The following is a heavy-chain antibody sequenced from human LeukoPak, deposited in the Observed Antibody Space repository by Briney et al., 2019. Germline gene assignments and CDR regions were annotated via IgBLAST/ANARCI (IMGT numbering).Heavy chain of an antibody. J-gene: IGHJ4*02. CDR3: ARSKDILTGYCFDY. D-gene: IGHD3-9*01. CDR1: GGSFSGYY. CDR2: INHSGST. V-gene: IGHV4-34*01. Sequence: SETLSLTCAVYGGSFSGYYWSWIRQPPGKGLEWVGEINHSGSTNYNPSLKSRVTISVDTSKNQFSLKLSSVTAADTAVYYCARSKDILTGYCFDYWGQGTLVTVSS.